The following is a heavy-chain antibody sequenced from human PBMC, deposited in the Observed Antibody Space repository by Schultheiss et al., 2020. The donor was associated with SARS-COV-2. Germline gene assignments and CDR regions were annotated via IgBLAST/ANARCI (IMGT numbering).Heavy chain of an antibody. CDR3: AIPSGIYSSSSSFDP. D-gene: IGHD6-13*01. V-gene: IGHV4-34*01. J-gene: IGHJ5*02. Sequence: SQTLSLTCAVYGGSFSGYYWSWIRQPPGKGLEWIGEINHSGSTNYNPSLKSRVTISVDTSKNQFSLKLSSVTAADTAVYYCAIPSGIYSSSSSFDPWGQGTLVTVSS. CDR2: INHSGST. CDR1: GGSFSGYY.